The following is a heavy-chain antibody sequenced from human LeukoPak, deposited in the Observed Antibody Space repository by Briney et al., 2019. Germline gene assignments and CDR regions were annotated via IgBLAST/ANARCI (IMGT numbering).Heavy chain of an antibody. D-gene: IGHD3-22*01. CDR1: GGSISSGGYY. Sequence: SETLSLTCTVSGGSISSGGYYWSWIRQHPGKGLEWIGYIYYSGSTYYNPSLKSRVTISVDTSKNQFSLKLSSVTAADTAVYYCARGRRDSSGYYNDYWGQGTLVTVSS. J-gene: IGHJ4*02. CDR3: ARGRRDSSGYYNDY. CDR2: IYYSGST. V-gene: IGHV4-31*03.